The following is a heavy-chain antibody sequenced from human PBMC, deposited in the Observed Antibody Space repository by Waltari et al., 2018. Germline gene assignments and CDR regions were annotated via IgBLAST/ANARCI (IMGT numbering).Heavy chain of an antibody. CDR3: ARERVDTGSNPWSPRNPRFDP. D-gene: IGHD1-26*01. J-gene: IGHJ5*02. V-gene: IGHV4-38-2*02. CDR2: SYHSGAA. CDR1: GLYISNGYF. Sequence: QVLLQESGPGLVTPSETLSLTCTVSGLYISNGYFWAWIRQPPGKGLQWIGSSYHSGAAFYNSSPARRGTISVDTSKNQFSLEVNSLTAADTAVYYCARERVDTGSNPWSPRNPRFDPWGQGTLVTVSS.